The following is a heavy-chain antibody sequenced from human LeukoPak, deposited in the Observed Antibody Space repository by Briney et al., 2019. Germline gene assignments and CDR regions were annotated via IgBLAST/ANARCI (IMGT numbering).Heavy chain of an antibody. CDR2: IYHSGST. J-gene: IGHJ5*02. CDR1: GGSISSSNW. CDR3: ARTRDSSGYYYWFDP. D-gene: IGHD3-22*01. V-gene: IGHV4-4*02. Sequence: SETLSLTCAVPGGSISSSNWWSWVRQPPGKGLEWIGEIYHSGSTNYNSSLKSRVTISVDKSKNQFSLKLSSVTAADTAVYYCARTRDSSGYYYWFDPWGQGTLVTVSS.